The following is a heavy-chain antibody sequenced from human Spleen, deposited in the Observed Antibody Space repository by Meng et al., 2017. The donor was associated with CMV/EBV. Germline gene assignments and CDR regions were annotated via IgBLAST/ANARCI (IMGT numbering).Heavy chain of an antibody. CDR1: GYSFNAYY. CDR3: ARGLGAGGFDP. Sequence: CKTSGYSFNAYYLHWVRQAPGQGLEWLGWINPNNGNTGYAQKFQGRVTMTRNTSISTAYMELSSLRSEDTAVYYCARGLGAGGFDPWGQGTLVTVSS. J-gene: IGHJ5*02. V-gene: IGHV1-8*02. CDR2: INPNNGNT. D-gene: IGHD1-26*01.